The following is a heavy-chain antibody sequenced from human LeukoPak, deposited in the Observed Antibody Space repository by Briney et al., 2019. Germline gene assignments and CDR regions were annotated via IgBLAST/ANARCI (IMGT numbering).Heavy chain of an antibody. CDR2: IYWNDDK. CDR3: AHRNGYSSSRPSAFFDY. J-gene: IGHJ4*02. CDR1: GFSLSTSGVG. Sequence: SGPTLVNPTQTLTLTCTFSGFSLSTSGVGVGWIRQPPGKALEWFVLIYWNDDKRYSPSLRSRLTITKDTSKNQVVLTMTNMDPVDTGTYYCAHRNGYSSSRPSAFFDYWGPGTLVTVSS. D-gene: IGHD6-6*01. V-gene: IGHV2-5*01.